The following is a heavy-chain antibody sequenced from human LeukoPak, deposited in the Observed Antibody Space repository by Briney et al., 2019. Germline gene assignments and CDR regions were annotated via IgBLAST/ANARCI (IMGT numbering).Heavy chain of an antibody. CDR1: GYSISSGYY. D-gene: IGHD1-14*01. CDR2: IYHSGST. J-gene: IGHJ4*02. CDR3: ASLPITGYFDY. V-gene: IGHV4-38-2*02. Sequence: SETLSLTCTVSGYSISSGYYWGWIRQPPGKGLEWIGSIYHSGSTYYNPSLKSRVTISVDTSKNQFSLKLSSVTAADTAVYYCASLPITGYFDYWGQGTLVTVSS.